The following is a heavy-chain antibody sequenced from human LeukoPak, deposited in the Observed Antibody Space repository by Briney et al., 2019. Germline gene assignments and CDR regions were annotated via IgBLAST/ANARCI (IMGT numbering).Heavy chain of an antibody. CDR2: INPSNGGT. CDR3: ARGGGYGYGIDY. D-gene: IGHD5-12*01. V-gene: IGHV1-2*06. CDR1: GYSFIGYY. Sequence: ASVKVSCKASGYSFIGYYMHWVRQAPGQGLERMGRINPSNGGTNYANEFKGRVTMTRDTSISTAYMELSRLRSDDTAVYYCARGGGYGYGIDYWGQGTLVTVSS. J-gene: IGHJ4*02.